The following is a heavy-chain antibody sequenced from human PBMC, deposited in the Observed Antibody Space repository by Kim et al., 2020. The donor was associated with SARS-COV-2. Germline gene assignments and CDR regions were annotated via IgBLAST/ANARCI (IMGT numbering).Heavy chain of an antibody. CDR3: TGGVNFGGDS. CDR1: GFTFTSYW. Sequence: GESLKISCKGSGFTFTSYWIGWVRQMPGKGLEWMGIIYPSDFDTRYNAAFQGQVTISADRSISTAYLQWSSLKASDTAMYYCTGGVNFGGDSWGQGTLVTVSS. V-gene: IGHV5-51*01. J-gene: IGHJ4*02. CDR2: IYPSDFDT. D-gene: IGHD2-21*01.